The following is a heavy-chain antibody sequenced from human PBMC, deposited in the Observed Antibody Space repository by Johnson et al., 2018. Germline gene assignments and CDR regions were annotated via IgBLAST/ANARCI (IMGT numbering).Heavy chain of an antibody. CDR3: AKSEGYCSGGSCSGNWFDP. Sequence: QVQLVESGGGLVKPGGSLRLSCAASGFTFSSYGMHWVRQAPGKGLEGVAVISYDGSNNYYADSVKGRFTISRDNSKNTLYLQMNSLKAEDTAVYYCAKSEGYCSGGSCSGNWFDPWGQGTLVTVSS. CDR2: ISYDGSNN. D-gene: IGHD2-15*01. J-gene: IGHJ5*02. V-gene: IGHV3-30*18. CDR1: GFTFSSYG.